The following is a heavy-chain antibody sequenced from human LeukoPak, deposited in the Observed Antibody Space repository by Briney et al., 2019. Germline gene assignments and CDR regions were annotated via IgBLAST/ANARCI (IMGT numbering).Heavy chain of an antibody. CDR2: INSDGSST. J-gene: IGHJ3*02. CDR1: GFTFGSDW. Sequence: GGALRLSCAAYGFTFGSDWMHSVRQAPGKGLVWVSRINSDGSSTSDAESVKGRFTISRHNAKNTLYMQMNSLRAEDTAVYYCARVGTYYDILTGYSTDAFDIWGQGTMVTVSS. D-gene: IGHD3-9*01. V-gene: IGHV3-74*01. CDR3: ARVGTYYDILTGYSTDAFDI.